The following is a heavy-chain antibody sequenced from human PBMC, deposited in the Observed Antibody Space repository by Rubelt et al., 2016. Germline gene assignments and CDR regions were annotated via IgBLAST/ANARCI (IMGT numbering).Heavy chain of an antibody. D-gene: IGHD5-12*01. J-gene: IGHJ4*02. Sequence: QVQLVQSGAEVKKPGASVKVSCKASGYTFTGYYMHWVRQAPGQGLEWMGWINPNSGGTNYAKKFQGRVTRTRETSVSTAYMELSRLTSDDTAVYYCARGNSGYDYGLDYWGQGTLVTVSS. V-gene: IGHV1-2*02. CDR2: INPNSGGT. CDR3: ARGNSGYDYGLDY. CDR1: GYTFTGYY.